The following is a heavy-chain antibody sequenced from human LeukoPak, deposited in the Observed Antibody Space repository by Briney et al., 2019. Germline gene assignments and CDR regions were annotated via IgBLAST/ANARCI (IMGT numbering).Heavy chain of an antibody. V-gene: IGHV3-7*01. CDR1: GFTFSSYW. CDR3: ARICEYYDIFSGIHNWFDP. CDR2: IKQDGSEK. D-gene: IGHD3-9*01. J-gene: IGHJ5*02. Sequence: GGSLRLSCAASGFTFSSYWMSWVRQAPGKGLEWVANIKQDGSEKYYVDSVKGRFTISRDNAKNSLYLQMNSLRAEDTAVYYCARICEYYDIFSGIHNWFDPWGQGTLVTVSS.